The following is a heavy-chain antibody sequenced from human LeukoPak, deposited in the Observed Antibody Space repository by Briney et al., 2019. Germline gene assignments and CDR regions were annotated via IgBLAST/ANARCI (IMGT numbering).Heavy chain of an antibody. CDR1: GGSISSGGYY. V-gene: IGHV4-31*03. J-gene: IGHJ4*02. CDR2: IYYSGST. D-gene: IGHD3-10*01. Sequence: SETLSLTCTVSGGSISSGGYYWSWIRQHPGKGLEWIGYIYYSGSTYYNPSLKSRVTISVDTSKNQFSLKLSSVTAADTAVYYCARQPSRGFGELLPFDYWGQGTLVTVSS. CDR3: ARQPSRGFGELLPFDY.